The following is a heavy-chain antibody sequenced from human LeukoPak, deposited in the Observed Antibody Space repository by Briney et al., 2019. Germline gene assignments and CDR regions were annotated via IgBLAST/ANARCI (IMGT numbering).Heavy chain of an antibody. CDR3: ATPQARKVVPAAMGGPVDY. J-gene: IGHJ4*02. CDR2: IYHSGST. Sequence: LRLSCAASGFTFSSYSMNWVRQPPGKGLEWIGYIYHSGSTYYNPSLKSRVTISVDRSKNQFSLKLSSVTAADTAVYYCATPQARKVVPAAMGGPVDYWGQGTLVTVSS. V-gene: IGHV4-30-2*01. CDR1: GFTFSSYS. D-gene: IGHD2-2*01.